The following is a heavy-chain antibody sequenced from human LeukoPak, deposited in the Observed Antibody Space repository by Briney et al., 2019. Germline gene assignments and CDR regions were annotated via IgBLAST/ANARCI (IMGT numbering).Heavy chain of an antibody. CDR1: GFTFSDYA. CDR2: INSNSRTI. Sequence: GGSLRLSCAASGFTFSDYAMNWVRQAPGEGLEWFSFINSNSRTIYYADSVKGRFTISRDNAKNSLYLQMESLRAEDTGLYYCARDTWYSNSWLHAFDIWGRGTMVTVSS. CDR3: ARDTWYSNSWLHAFDI. V-gene: IGHV3-48*01. J-gene: IGHJ3*02. D-gene: IGHD6-13*01.